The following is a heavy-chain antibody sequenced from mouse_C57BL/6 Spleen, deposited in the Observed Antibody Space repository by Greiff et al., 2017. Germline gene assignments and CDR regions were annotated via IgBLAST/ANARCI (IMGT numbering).Heavy chain of an antibody. V-gene: IGHV1-7*01. CDR2: INPSSGTT. D-gene: IGHD2-13*01. CDR3: ARGDYDNPHWYFGD. J-gene: IGHJ1*03. Sequence: QVQLKQSGAELAKPGASVKLSCKASGYTFTSYWMHWVKQRPGQGLEWIGYINPSSGTTKYNEKFKDKATLTADKSSSTAYLQLSSLTSEESAGFYCARGDYDNPHWYFGDWGTGTTGTVS. CDR1: GYTFTSYW.